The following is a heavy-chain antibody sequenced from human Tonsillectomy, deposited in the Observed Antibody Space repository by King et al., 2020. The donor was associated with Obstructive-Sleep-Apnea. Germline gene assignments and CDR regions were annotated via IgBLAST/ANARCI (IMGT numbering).Heavy chain of an antibody. V-gene: IGHV3-30*04. CDR1: GFTFSTYA. Sequence: QLVQSGGGVVQPGRSLRLSCAASGFTFSTYASHWVRQAPGKGLEWGAVISYDGSNKFYADSVKGRFTISRDNSKNTLYLQMNSLRPEDTAVYYCARDNIVAAGEYFQHWGQGTLVTVSS. J-gene: IGHJ1*01. D-gene: IGHD6-13*01. CDR2: ISYDGSNK. CDR3: ARDNIVAAGEYFQH.